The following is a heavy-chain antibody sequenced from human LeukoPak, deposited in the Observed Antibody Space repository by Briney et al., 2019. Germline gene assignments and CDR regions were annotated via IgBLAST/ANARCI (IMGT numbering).Heavy chain of an antibody. D-gene: IGHD3-16*01. V-gene: IGHV1-18*01. J-gene: IGHJ6*02. Sequence: ASVKVSCKASGYTFTSYGISWVRQAPGQGLEWMGWISAYNGNTNYAQELQGRVTMTTDTSTSTAYMELRSLRSDDTAVYYCARGLMITFGRGVVKEEYYYSGMDVWGQGTTVTVSS. CDR2: ISAYNGNT. CDR1: GYTFTSYG. CDR3: ARGLMITFGRGVVKEEYYYSGMDV.